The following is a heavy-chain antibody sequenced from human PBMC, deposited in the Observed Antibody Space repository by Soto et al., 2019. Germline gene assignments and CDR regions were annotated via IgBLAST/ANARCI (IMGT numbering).Heavy chain of an antibody. D-gene: IGHD3-22*01. CDR1: GFTFGTYA. V-gene: IGHV3-49*04. Sequence: PGGSLRLSCSGSGFTFGTYAMGWVRQSPGKGLEWIAFIRSKAYGGTAQYAESVKGRFTILRDDSNSIAYLQMNSLKTEDTGVYYCTVVITGTYFYYGLDVWGQGTTVTVSS. CDR2: IRSKAYGGTA. CDR3: TVVITGTYFYYGLDV. J-gene: IGHJ6*02.